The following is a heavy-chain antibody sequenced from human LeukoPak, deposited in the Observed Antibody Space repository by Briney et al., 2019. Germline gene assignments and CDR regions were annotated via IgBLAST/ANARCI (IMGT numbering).Heavy chain of an antibody. CDR1: GGTFSSYA. Sequence: SVKVSCKASGGTFSSYAISWVRQAPGQGLEWMGGIIPIFSTANYAQKFQGRVTITADESTSTAYMELRSLRSDDTAVYYCAREVAGYFDYWGQGTLVTVSS. J-gene: IGHJ4*02. V-gene: IGHV1-69*13. CDR2: IIPIFSTA. CDR3: AREVAGYFDY. D-gene: IGHD6-19*01.